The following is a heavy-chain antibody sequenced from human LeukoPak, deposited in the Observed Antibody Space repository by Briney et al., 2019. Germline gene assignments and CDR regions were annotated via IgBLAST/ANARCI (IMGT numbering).Heavy chain of an antibody. CDR3: ARVAGYCSSTSCYWVTTSQFDP. J-gene: IGHJ5*02. D-gene: IGHD2-2*01. Sequence: ASVKVSCKASGYTFTSYGISWVRQAPGQGLEWMGWISAYNGNTNYAQKLQGRVTMTTDTSTSTAYMELRSLRSDDTAVYYCARVAGYCSSTSCYWVTTSQFDPWGQGTLVTVSS. CDR2: ISAYNGNT. CDR1: GYTFTSYG. V-gene: IGHV1-18*01.